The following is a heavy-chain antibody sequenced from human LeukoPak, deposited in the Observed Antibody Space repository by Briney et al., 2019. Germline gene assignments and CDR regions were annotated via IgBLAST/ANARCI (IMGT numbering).Heavy chain of an antibody. V-gene: IGHV3-7*01. CDR1: GFTFSSYW. CDR2: IKQDGSEK. Sequence: GGSLRLSCAASGFTFSSYWMSWVRQAPGKGLEWVANIKQDGSEKYYVDSVKGRFTISRDNAKNSLYLQMNSLRAEDTAVYYCARVLSGRGSLYSYYYMDVWGKGTTVTISS. J-gene: IGHJ6*03. CDR3: ARVLSGRGSLYSYYYMDV. D-gene: IGHD3-10*01.